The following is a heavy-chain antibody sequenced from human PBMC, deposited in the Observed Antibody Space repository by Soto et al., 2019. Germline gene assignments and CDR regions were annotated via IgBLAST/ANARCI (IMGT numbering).Heavy chain of an antibody. D-gene: IGHD5-18*01. CDR2: ISGSGGSK. CDR1: GFTFSSYA. J-gene: IGHJ6*02. V-gene: IGHV3-23*01. CDR3: AKDDAGYSNYYYYGIDV. Sequence: QLGGSLRLSCPASGFTFSSYAMSSVRQAPGKGLEWVSAISGSGGSKYDADAVEGRFTISGDNSKKTLYLQMNSLRAEDTAVYYRAKDDAGYSNYYYYGIDVWRQGTTVTVSS.